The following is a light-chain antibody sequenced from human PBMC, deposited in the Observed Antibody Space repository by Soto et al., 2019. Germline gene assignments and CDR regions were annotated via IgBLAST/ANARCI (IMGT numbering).Light chain of an antibody. V-gene: IGKV1-5*01. CDR1: QSIRSW. CDR2: DAY. CDR3: QQYNSYSWT. Sequence: DIQMTQSPSILSASVGDRVTITCRASQSIRSWLAWYQQKPGKAPKLLIYDAYSLESGVPSRFSGRRSGTEFTLTIAGLQPADFATYYCQQYNSYSWTFGQGTKVDIK. J-gene: IGKJ1*01.